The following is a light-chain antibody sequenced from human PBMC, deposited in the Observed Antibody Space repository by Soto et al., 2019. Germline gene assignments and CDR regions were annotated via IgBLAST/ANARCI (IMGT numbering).Light chain of an antibody. J-gene: IGKJ3*01. CDR2: DAS. CDR1: QSVSSY. CDR3: QQRSNWLFT. V-gene: IGKV3-11*01. Sequence: EIVFTQSPATLSLSPGERATLSCRASQSVSSYLAWYQRKPGQAPRFLIYDASNRATGIPARFSGSGSGTDFTLTISSLEPEDFAVYYCQQRSNWLFTFGPGTRWIS.